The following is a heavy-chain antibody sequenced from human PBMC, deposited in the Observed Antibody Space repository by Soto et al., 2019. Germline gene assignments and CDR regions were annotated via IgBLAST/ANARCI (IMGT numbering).Heavy chain of an antibody. CDR2: IYWDDDK. J-gene: IGHJ4*02. CDR1: GLSLSTCGVG. Sequence: ITLKESGPTLVKPTQTLTLTCTSSGLSLSTCGVGVGWVRQPPGKDLEWLALIYWDDDKRHSPSLKSRPTCTKDTTENHVVLTMTNMDPVDTATYYCTHTMTTLTTDFDFWGQSTLVTVA. V-gene: IGHV2-5*02. D-gene: IGHD4-17*01. CDR3: THTMTTLTTDFDF.